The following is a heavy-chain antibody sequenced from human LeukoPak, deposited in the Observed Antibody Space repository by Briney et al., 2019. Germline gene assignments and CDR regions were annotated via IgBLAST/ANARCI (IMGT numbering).Heavy chain of an antibody. Sequence: PGGSLRLSCAASGFTFSSSSMNWVRQAPGKGLEWVSYISSSSSTMYYADSVKGRFTISRDNAKNSLYLQMNSLRAEDTAVYHCARDRGRDGYNFDYWGQGTLVTVSS. V-gene: IGHV3-48*01. J-gene: IGHJ4*02. CDR3: ARDRGRDGYNFDY. D-gene: IGHD5-24*01. CDR1: GFTFSSSS. CDR2: ISSSSSTM.